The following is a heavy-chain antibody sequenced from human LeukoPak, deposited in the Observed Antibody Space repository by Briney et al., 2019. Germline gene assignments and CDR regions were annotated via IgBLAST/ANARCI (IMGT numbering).Heavy chain of an antibody. CDR1: GFTFTAAS. V-gene: IGHV3-15*05. CDR2: IRSKVENETT. J-gene: IGHJ1*01. Sequence: GGSLRLSCATSGFTFTAASMSWVRQSPGKGLEWIGLIRSKVENETTEYAAPVKGRFSISRDDSKATLYLEMKSLKVDDTGVYYCTTGNPWGQGTLVTV. CDR3: TTGNP.